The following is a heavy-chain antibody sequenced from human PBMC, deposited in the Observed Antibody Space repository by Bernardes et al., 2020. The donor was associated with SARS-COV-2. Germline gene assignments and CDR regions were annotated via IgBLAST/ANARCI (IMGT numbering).Heavy chain of an antibody. CDR1: GYTFTTYY. CDR2: INPSDGGT. V-gene: IGHV1-46*01. Sequence: ASVKVSCKASGYTFTTYYIHWVRQAPGQGLEWMGMINPSDGGTSYAQKFQGRVTMTRDTSTSTVYMDVSSLRSEDTAVYFCARVVVDSNGWYHFDYWGQGTLVIVSS. J-gene: IGHJ4*02. D-gene: IGHD6-19*01. CDR3: ARVVVDSNGWYHFDY.